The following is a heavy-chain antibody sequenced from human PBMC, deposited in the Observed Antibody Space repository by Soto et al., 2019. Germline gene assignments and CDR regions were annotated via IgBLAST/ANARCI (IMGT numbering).Heavy chain of an antibody. D-gene: IGHD3-22*01. Sequence: PGGSLRLSCAASGFTFSNAWMSWVRQAPGKGLEWVGRIKSKTDGGTTDYAAPVKGRFTISRDDSKNTLYLQMNSLKTEDTAVYYCTTDPEIVVDLYYYYGMDVWGQGTTVTVSS. CDR1: GFTFSNAW. CDR3: TTDPEIVVDLYYYYGMDV. J-gene: IGHJ6*02. V-gene: IGHV3-15*01. CDR2: IKSKTDGGTT.